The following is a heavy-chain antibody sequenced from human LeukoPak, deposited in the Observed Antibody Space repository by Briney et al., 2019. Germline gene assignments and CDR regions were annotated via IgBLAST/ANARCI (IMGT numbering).Heavy chain of an antibody. V-gene: IGHV3-53*01. Sequence: GGSLRLSCAASGFTVSSNYMSWVRQAPGKGLEWVSIVYSGGTTYYADSVKGRSTISRDNSKNTLYLQMNSLRADDTAVYYCAKGLSTSYYSDFDYWGQGTLVTVSS. J-gene: IGHJ4*02. CDR3: AKGLSTSYYSDFDY. D-gene: IGHD2-2*01. CDR1: GFTVSSNY. CDR2: VYSGGTT.